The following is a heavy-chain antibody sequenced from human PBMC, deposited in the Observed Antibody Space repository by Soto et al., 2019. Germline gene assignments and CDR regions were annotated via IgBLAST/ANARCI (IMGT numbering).Heavy chain of an antibody. CDR3: ARGSTVTWAYYYYYYMDV. Sequence: ASVKVSCKASGYTFTSYGINWVRQATGQGLEWMGWMNPNSGNTGYAQKFQGRVTMTRSTSISTAYMELSSLRSVDTAVYYCARGSTVTWAYYYYYYMDVWGKGTTVTVSS. CDR2: MNPNSGNT. CDR1: GYTFTSYG. J-gene: IGHJ6*03. V-gene: IGHV1-8*01. D-gene: IGHD4-17*01.